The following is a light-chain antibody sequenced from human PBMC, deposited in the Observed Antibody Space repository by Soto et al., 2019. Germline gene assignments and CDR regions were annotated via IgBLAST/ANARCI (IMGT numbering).Light chain of an antibody. CDR3: QEYKNDYGT. Sequence: DIPITRAPATLAASVGDRGTLTFGPSHSIDTWLAWYQQKPGKATNLLIYKESRLESGVPSRFSGSGSGTEFTFTISSLQPEDFGSYYCQEYKNDYGTFGQGTKVDI. CDR1: HSIDTW. V-gene: IGKV1-5*03. J-gene: IGKJ2*02. CDR2: KES.